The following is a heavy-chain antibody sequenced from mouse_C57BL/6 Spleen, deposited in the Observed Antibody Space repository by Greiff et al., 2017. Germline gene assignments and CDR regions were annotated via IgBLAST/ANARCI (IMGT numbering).Heavy chain of an antibody. CDR2: IYPGDGDT. CDR3: AYDGGGFAY. V-gene: IGHV1-82*01. J-gene: IGHJ3*01. CDR1: GYAFSSSW. Sequence: VKLMESGPELVKPGASVKISCKASGYAFSSSWMNWVKQRPGKGLEWIGRIYPGDGDTNYNGKFKGKATLTADKSSSTAYMQLSSLTSEDSAVYFCAYDGGGFAYWGQGTLVTVSA. D-gene: IGHD2-3*01.